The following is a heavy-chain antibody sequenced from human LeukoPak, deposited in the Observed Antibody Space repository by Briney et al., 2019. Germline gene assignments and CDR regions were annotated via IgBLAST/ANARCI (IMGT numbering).Heavy chain of an antibody. CDR2: ISSSGGTI. Sequence: PGGSLRLSCAASGFTFSDYFMSWIRQAPGKGLEWVSYISSSGGTIYNADSVKGRFTISRDNTKNSLYLQMNSLRAEDTAVYYCGRDLNWGAFDIRGLGTLVTVSS. D-gene: IGHD7-27*01. CDR3: GRDLNWGAFDI. J-gene: IGHJ3*02. CDR1: GFTFSDYF. V-gene: IGHV3-11*01.